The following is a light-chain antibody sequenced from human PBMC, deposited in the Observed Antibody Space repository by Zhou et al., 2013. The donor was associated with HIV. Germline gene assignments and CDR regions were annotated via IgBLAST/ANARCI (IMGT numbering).Light chain of an antibody. V-gene: IGKV3-20*01. J-gene: IGKJ2*01. CDR2: DTS. CDR3: QQYGSSPPNT. CDR1: QSVRSND. Sequence: EIVMTQSPATLSVSPGDRATLSCRASQSVRSNDLAWYQQRPGQAPRLLIYDTSTRATGTPARFSGSGSGTDFTLTISRLEPEDFAVYYCQQYGSSPPNTFGQGTKLEIK.